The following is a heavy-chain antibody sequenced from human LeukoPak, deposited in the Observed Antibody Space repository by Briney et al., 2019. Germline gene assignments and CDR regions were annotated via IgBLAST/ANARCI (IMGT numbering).Heavy chain of an antibody. CDR3: ARVVAAAGISD. Sequence: GGSLRLSCAASGFSFNYYNMNWVRQAPGKGLEWVSSISSSSSYIYYADSVKGRFTISRDNAKNSLYLQMNSLRAEDTAVYYCARVVAAAGISDWGQGTLVTVSS. D-gene: IGHD6-13*01. V-gene: IGHV3-21*01. CDR2: ISSSSSYI. CDR1: GFSFNYYN. J-gene: IGHJ4*02.